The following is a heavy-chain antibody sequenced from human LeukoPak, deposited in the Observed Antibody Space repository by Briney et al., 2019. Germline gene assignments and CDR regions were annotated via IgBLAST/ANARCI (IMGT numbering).Heavy chain of an antibody. J-gene: IGHJ4*02. Sequence: SVKVSCKASGGTLSSYAISWVRQAPGQGLEWMGGIIPIFGTANYGQKFQGRVTITADKSTSTAYMELSSLRSEDTAVYYCALLYSSGGTGPDDYWGQGTLVTVSS. D-gene: IGHD6-19*01. CDR3: ALLYSSGGTGPDDY. V-gene: IGHV1-69*06. CDR2: IIPIFGTA. CDR1: GGTLSSYA.